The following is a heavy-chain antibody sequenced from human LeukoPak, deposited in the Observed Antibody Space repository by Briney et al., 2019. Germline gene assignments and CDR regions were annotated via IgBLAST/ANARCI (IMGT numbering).Heavy chain of an antibody. CDR2: INPNSGGT. J-gene: IGHJ4*02. V-gene: IGHV1-2*02. Sequence: ASVKVSCKASGYTFTGYYMYWVRQAPGQGLEWMGWINPNSGGTNYAQKFQGRVTMTRDTSISTAYMELSRLRSDDTAVYYCARAFVVVTAYYFDYWGQGTLVTVSS. CDR1: GYTFTGYY. D-gene: IGHD2-21*02. CDR3: ARAFVVVTAYYFDY.